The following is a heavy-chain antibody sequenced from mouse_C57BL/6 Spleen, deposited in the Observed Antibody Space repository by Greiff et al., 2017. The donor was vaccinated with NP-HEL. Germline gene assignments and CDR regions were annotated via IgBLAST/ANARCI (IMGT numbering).Heavy chain of an antibody. V-gene: IGHV5-4*01. CDR3: ARDRDYYGYYFDY. CDR2: ISDGGSYT. Sequence: EVKLMESGGGLVKPGGSLKLSCAASGFTFSSYAMSWVRQTPEKRLEWVATISDGGSYTYYPDNVKGRFTISRDNAKNNLYLQMSHLKSEDTAMYYCARDRDYYGYYFDYWGQGTTLTVSS. D-gene: IGHD1-1*01. J-gene: IGHJ2*01. CDR1: GFTFSSYA.